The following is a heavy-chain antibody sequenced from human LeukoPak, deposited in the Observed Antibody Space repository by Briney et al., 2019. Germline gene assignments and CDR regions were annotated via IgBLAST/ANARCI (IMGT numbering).Heavy chain of an antibody. D-gene: IGHD6-19*01. CDR1: GYTFTSYD. Sequence: VASVKVSCKASGYTFTSYDINWVRQATGQGLEWMGWMNPNSGNTGYAQKFQGRVTMTRNTSISTAYMELSSLRSDDTAVYYCARDVAVAAPAEYFQHWGQGTLVTVSS. V-gene: IGHV1-8*01. J-gene: IGHJ1*01. CDR2: MNPNSGNT. CDR3: ARDVAVAAPAEYFQH.